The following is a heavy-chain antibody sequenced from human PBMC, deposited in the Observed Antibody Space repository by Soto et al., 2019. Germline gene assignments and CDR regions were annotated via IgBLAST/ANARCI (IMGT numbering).Heavy chain of an antibody. D-gene: IGHD3-10*01. CDR3: ARATYYGSGSYGGYFFDY. V-gene: IGHV4-30-2*01. Sequence: QLQLQESGSGLVKPSQTLSLTCAVSGGSISSGGYSWNWIRQPPGKGLEWIGIIYHSGSTYYNPSLKSRVTISEDRSKNQFSLNLSSVTAADTAVYYCARATYYGSGSYGGYFFDYWGQGTLVTVSS. J-gene: IGHJ4*02. CDR1: GGSISSGGYS. CDR2: IYHSGST.